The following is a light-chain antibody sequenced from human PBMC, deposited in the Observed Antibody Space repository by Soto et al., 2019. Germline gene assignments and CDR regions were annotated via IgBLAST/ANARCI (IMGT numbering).Light chain of an antibody. Sequence: EIVLTQSPGTLSLSPGERATLSCRASQSVGSSYLAWYQQRPGQAPRLLIYGASSRATGIPGRFSGSGSGTDVTLTISRLEPEDFAVYYCQQYGNSAWTFGQGTKVEIK. CDR2: GAS. CDR3: QQYGNSAWT. V-gene: IGKV3-20*01. CDR1: QSVGSSY. J-gene: IGKJ1*01.